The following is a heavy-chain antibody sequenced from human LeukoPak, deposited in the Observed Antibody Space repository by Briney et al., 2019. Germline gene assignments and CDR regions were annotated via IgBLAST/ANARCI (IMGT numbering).Heavy chain of an antibody. CDR2: IKQDGSEK. J-gene: IGHJ4*02. D-gene: IGHD3-22*01. CDR1: GFTFGDYA. CDR3: ARRASSLYYYDSSGPRGVYFDY. Sequence: GGSLRLSCTASGFTFGDYAMSWVRQAPGKGLEWVANIKQDGSEKYYVDSVKGRFTISRDNAKNSLYLQMNSLRAEDTAVYYCARRASSLYYYDSSGPRGVYFDYWGQGTLVTVSS. V-gene: IGHV3-7*01.